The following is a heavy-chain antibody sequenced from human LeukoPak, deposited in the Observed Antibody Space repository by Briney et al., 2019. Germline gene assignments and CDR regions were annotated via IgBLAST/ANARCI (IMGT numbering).Heavy chain of an antibody. Sequence: ASVKVSCKASGGTFSSYAISWVRQAPGQGLEWMGGIIPIFGTANCAQKFQGRVTITADKSTSTAYMELSSLRSEDTAVYYCARDPEVGYYFDYWGQGTLVTVSS. CDR3: ARDPEVGYYFDY. D-gene: IGHD1-26*01. J-gene: IGHJ4*02. CDR2: IIPIFGTA. V-gene: IGHV1-69*06. CDR1: GGTFSSYA.